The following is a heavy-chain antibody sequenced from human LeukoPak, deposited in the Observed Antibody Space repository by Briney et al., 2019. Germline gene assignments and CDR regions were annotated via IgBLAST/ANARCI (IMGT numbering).Heavy chain of an antibody. J-gene: IGHJ3*02. CDR1: GFTFDDYG. Sequence: GGSLRLSCAASGFTFDDYGMTWVRQAPGKGLEWGYGINWNGGSTGYADSVKGRFTISRDNAKNSLYLQMNSLRAEDTALYYCARGSYAAFDIWGQGTMVTVSS. D-gene: IGHD1-26*01. CDR2: INWNGGST. V-gene: IGHV3-20*04. CDR3: ARGSYAAFDI.